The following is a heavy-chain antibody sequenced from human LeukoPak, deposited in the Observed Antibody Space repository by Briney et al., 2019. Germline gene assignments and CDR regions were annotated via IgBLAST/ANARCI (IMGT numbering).Heavy chain of an antibody. CDR3: AKDLREVGLLLDGNY. J-gene: IGHJ4*02. Sequence: PGRSLRLSCAASGFTFSSYAMSWVRQAPGKGLEWVSAISGSGGSTYYADSVKGRFTISRDNSKNTLYLQMNSLRAEDTAVYYCAKDLREVGLLLDGNYWGQGTLVTVSS. CDR1: GFTFSSYA. V-gene: IGHV3-23*01. CDR2: ISGSGGST. D-gene: IGHD2-15*01.